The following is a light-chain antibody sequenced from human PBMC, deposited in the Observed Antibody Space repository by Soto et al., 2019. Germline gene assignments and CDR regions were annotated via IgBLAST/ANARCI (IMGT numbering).Light chain of an antibody. Sequence: QSALTQPPSASGSPGQSVTISCTGTSSDVGGYNYVSWYQQHPGQAPKLMIYEVNKRPSGVPDRFSGSKSDNTASLTVSGLKAEDEDYYYCSSFAGNNYVIFGGGTKVTVL. CDR1: SSDVGGYNY. CDR2: EVN. V-gene: IGLV2-8*01. J-gene: IGLJ2*01. CDR3: SSFAGNNYVI.